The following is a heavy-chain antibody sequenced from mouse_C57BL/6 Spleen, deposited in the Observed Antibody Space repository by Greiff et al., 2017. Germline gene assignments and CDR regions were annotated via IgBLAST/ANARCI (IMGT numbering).Heavy chain of an antibody. CDR3: AATVVASPDD. Sequence: VQLQQSGAELMKPGASVKLSCKATGYTFTGYWIEWVKQRPGHGLEWIGEILTGSGSTNYNEKVKGKATFTADTSANSAYMQLSSLTTEDSAIYYCAATVVASPDDWGQGTTLTVSA. CDR1: GYTFTGYW. D-gene: IGHD1-1*01. V-gene: IGHV1-9*01. CDR2: ILTGSGST. J-gene: IGHJ2*01.